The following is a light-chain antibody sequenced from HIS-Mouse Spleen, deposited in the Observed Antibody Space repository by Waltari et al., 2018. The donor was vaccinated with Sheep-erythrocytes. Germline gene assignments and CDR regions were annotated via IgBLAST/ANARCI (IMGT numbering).Light chain of an antibody. CDR3: CSYAGSYNHV. CDR2: DVS. J-gene: IGLJ1*01. CDR1: SRDVGGYNY. Sequence: QSALTQPRSVSGSPGQSVTISCPGTSRDVGGYNYVSWYQQHPGKAPQLMIYDVSKRPSGVPDRFSGSKSGNTASLTISGLQAEDEADYYCCSYAGSYNHVFATGTKVTVL. V-gene: IGLV2-11*01.